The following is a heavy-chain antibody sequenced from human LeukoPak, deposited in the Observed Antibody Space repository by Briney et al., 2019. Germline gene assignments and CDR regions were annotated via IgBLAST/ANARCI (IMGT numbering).Heavy chain of an antibody. V-gene: IGHV3-9*03. J-gene: IGHJ4*02. CDR2: ISWNSGSI. Sequence: GGSLRLSCAASGFTFDDYAMHWVRQAPGKGLEWVSGISWNSGSIGYADSVKGRFTISRDNAKNSLYLQMNSLRAEDMALYYCAKDMYSSSWYATPDYWGQGTLVTVSS. CDR3: AKDMYSSSWYATPDY. D-gene: IGHD6-13*01. CDR1: GFTFDDYA.